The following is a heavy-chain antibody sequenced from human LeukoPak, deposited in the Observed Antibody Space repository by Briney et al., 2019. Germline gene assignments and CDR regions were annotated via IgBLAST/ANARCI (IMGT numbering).Heavy chain of an antibody. Sequence: LGESLKISCKGSGYSFTIYWIGWVRQMPGKGLEWMGIIYPGDSDTRYSPSFQGQVTISADKSISTAYLQWSSLKASDTAMYYYGRTYSSSWYYFDYWGQGALVTVSS. CDR1: GYSFTIYW. D-gene: IGHD6-13*01. CDR3: GRTYSSSWYYFDY. V-gene: IGHV5-51*01. J-gene: IGHJ4*02. CDR2: IYPGDSDT.